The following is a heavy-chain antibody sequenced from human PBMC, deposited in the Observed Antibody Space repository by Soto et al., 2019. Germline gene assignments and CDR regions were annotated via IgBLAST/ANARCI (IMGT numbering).Heavy chain of an antibody. CDR2: IKQDGSEK. D-gene: IGHD6-6*01. V-gene: IGHV3-7*01. J-gene: IGHJ6*02. CDR1: GITFSDYW. Sequence: PVGSLRLSCADSGITFSDYWMTWVRQAPGKGLEWVASIKQDGSEKSYVDSVESRFTISRDNAKNSLYLQMDSLRVGDTAVYYCARGGVYSTSSLPRFYYYAMDVWGQGTTVTVSS. CDR3: ARGGVYSTSSLPRFYYYAMDV.